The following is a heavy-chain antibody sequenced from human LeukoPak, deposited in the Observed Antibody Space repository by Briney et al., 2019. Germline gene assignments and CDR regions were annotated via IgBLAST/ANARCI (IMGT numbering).Heavy chain of an antibody. V-gene: IGHV4-39*07. D-gene: IGHD3-16*02. CDR3: ARLPRFMITFGGVIVKFDY. CDR1: GGSISSSSYY. CDR2: IYYSGST. J-gene: IGHJ4*02. Sequence: SETLSLTCTVSGGSISSSSYYWGWIRQPPGKGLEWIGSIYYSGSTYYNPSLKSRVTISVDTSKNQFSLKLSSVTAADTAVYYCARLPRFMITFGGVIVKFDYWGQGTLVTVSS.